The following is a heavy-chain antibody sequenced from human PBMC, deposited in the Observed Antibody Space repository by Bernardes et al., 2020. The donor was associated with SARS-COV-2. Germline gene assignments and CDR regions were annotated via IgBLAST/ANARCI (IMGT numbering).Heavy chain of an antibody. D-gene: IGHD5-12*01. J-gene: IGHJ6*02. Sequence: SEPLSLTCTVSGGSISSYYWSWIRQPPGKGLEWIGYIYYSGSTNYNPSLKSRVTISVDTSKNQFSLKLSSVTAADTAVYYCARDRIYRYYYYYGMDVWGQGTTVTVSS. V-gene: IGHV4-59*01. CDR1: GGSISSYY. CDR2: IYYSGST. CDR3: ARDRIYRYYYYYGMDV.